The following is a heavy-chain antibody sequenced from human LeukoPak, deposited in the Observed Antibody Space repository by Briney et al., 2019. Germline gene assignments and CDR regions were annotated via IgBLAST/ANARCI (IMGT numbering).Heavy chain of an antibody. CDR3: ARDMVRGVIHVGFDY. V-gene: IGHV4-61*02. J-gene: IGHJ4*02. CDR1: GGSISSGSYY. D-gene: IGHD3-10*01. Sequence: SETLPLTCTVSGGSISSGSYYWSWIRQPAGKGLEWIGRIYTSGSTNYNPSLKSRVTISVDTSKNQFSLKLSSVTAADTAVYYCARDMVRGVIHVGFDYWGQGTLVTVSS. CDR2: IYTSGST.